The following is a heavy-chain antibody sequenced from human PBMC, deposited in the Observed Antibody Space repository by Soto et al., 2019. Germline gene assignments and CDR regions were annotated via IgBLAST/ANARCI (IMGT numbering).Heavy chain of an antibody. CDR1: GLSVYSNY. CDR3: ARVLGAGIFHYGMDV. Sequence: GGCMRLSCAASGLSVYSNYMSGVRQAPGKGLEWVSVIYSGGSTYYADSVKGRFTISRDNSKNTLYLQMNSLRAEDTAVYYCARVLGAGIFHYGMDVWGQRPTGTVSS. CDR2: IYSGGST. V-gene: IGHV3-53*01. J-gene: IGHJ6*02. D-gene: IGHD6-19*01.